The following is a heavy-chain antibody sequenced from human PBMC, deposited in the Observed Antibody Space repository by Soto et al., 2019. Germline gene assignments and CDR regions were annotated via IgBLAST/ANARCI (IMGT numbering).Heavy chain of an antibody. D-gene: IGHD6-13*01. CDR1: GFTFSSYG. V-gene: IGHV3-33*01. CDR2: IWYDGSNK. CDR3: ARDSAAAGPDY. J-gene: IGHJ4*02. Sequence: GGSLRLSCAASGFTFSSYGMHWVRQAPGKGLEWVAVIWYDGSNKYYADSVKGRFTISRDNSKNTLYLQMNSLRAEDTAVYYCARDSAAAGPDYWGQGTLVTVSS.